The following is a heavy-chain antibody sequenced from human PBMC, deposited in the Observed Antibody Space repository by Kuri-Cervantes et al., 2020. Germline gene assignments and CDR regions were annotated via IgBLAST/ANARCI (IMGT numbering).Heavy chain of an antibody. J-gene: IGHJ4*02. CDR3: ARAGITMIVVVD. CDR1: GFIFTDYY. CDR2: ISSSSTI. D-gene: IGHD3-22*01. V-gene: IGHV3-69-1*01. Sequence: GESLKISCAASGFIFTDYYMSWIRQAPGKGLEWVSYISSSSTIYYADSVKGRFTISRDNAKNSLYPQMSSLRAEDTAVYYCARAGITMIVVVDWGQGTLVTVSS.